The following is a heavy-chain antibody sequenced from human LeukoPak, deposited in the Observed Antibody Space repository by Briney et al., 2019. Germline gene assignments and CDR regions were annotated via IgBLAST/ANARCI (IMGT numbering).Heavy chain of an antibody. Sequence: KHGEPLKISCKGSGYSFTSNWIGWVRQMPGKGLEWMGFIYPGDSDTRYSPSFQGQVTFSADKSIATAYLQWSSLKASDTAMYYCARRGSSSEIDYWGQGTLVTVSS. D-gene: IGHD6-6*01. CDR2: IYPGDSDT. CDR1: GYSFTSNW. V-gene: IGHV5-51*01. CDR3: ARRGSSSEIDY. J-gene: IGHJ4*02.